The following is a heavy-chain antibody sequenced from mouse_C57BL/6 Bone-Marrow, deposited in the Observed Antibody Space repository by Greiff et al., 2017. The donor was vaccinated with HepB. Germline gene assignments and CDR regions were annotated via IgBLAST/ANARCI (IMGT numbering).Heavy chain of an antibody. V-gene: IGHV5-4*01. D-gene: IGHD1-1*01. CDR3: AKDLEYYGSS. J-gene: IGHJ2*01. CDR2: ISDGGSYT. Sequence: EVQLLESGGGLVKPGGSLKLSCAASGFTFSSYAMSWVRQTPEKRLEWVATISDGGSYTYYPDNVKGRFTISRDNAKNNLYLQMSHLKSEDTALYDSAKDLEYYGSSWGQGTTLTVSS. CDR1: GFTFSSYA.